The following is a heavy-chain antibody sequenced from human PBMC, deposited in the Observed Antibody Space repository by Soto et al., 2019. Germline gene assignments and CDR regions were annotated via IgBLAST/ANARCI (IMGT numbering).Heavy chain of an antibody. J-gene: IGHJ4*02. D-gene: IGHD3-10*01. CDR3: AKSWSNWYGEFDY. V-gene: IGHV3-30*18. CDR1: GFTFSSYG. CDR2: ISNDGSNK. Sequence: QVQLVESGGGVVQPGRSLRLSCVASGFTFSSYGMHWVRQAPGKGLEWVAVISNDGSNKYYADSVKGRFTISRDNSKTTLFLQMNSLRVEDTAVYYWAKSWSNWYGEFDYWGQGTLVTVSS.